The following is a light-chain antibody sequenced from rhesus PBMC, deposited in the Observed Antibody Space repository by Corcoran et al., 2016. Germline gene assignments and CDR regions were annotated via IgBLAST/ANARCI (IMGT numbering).Light chain of an antibody. J-gene: IGKJ4*01. CDR2: AAS. Sequence: DIQMTQSPSSLSASVGDRVTITCGASQTISSCLAWYQQKPGKVPKLLIYAASSLESGVPSRFSGSGSGTEFTIPISRLHPEDFASSYCQQHDSPPLLTFGGGTKVEIK. V-gene: IGKV1-44*02. CDR1: QTISSC. CDR3: QQHDSPPLLT.